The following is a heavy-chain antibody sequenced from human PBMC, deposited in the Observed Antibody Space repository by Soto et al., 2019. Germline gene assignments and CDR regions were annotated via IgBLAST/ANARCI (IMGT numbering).Heavy chain of an antibody. Sequence: GGSLRLSCAASGFSLRTYGMQWLRRAPGKGLECVAFIWYDGTKKFYANSVKGRSTISKDNSNNILYLQMSGLRAEDTAVYYCARDVVTAVAGSVNWFDPWGQGTLVTVYS. V-gene: IGHV3-33*01. CDR2: IWYDGTKK. CDR1: GFSLRTYG. D-gene: IGHD6-19*01. CDR3: ARDVVTAVAGSVNWFDP. J-gene: IGHJ5*02.